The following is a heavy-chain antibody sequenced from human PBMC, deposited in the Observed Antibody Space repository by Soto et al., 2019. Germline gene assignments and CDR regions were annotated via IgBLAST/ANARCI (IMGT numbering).Heavy chain of an antibody. D-gene: IGHD3-10*01. CDR1: GYTLTELS. J-gene: IGHJ4*02. CDR3: ATRFVPPSSLTPRRRTFDY. V-gene: IGHV1-24*01. Sequence: ASVKVSCKVSGYTLTELSMHWGRQAPGKGLEWMGGFDPEDGETIYAEKFQGRVTMTEDTYTETAYMELRRLRSEDTAEYYCATRFVPPSSLTPRRRTFDYWGQGTLVTVSS. CDR2: FDPEDGET.